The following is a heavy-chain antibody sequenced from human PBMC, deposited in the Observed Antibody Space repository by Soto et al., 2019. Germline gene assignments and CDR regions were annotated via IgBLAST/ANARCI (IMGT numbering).Heavy chain of an antibody. J-gene: IGHJ4*02. CDR1: GGSISTGGYY. Sequence: LSLTCTVSGGSISTGGYYWNWIRQHSGKGLEWIGYIYYSGSTYYNPPLKSRVSISLDTSKNQFSLKLSSVTAADTAMYYCARTKCSDGSCYSWSLDYWGQGALVTV. D-gene: IGHD2-15*01. CDR3: ARTKCSDGSCYSWSLDY. CDR2: IYYSGST. V-gene: IGHV4-31*03.